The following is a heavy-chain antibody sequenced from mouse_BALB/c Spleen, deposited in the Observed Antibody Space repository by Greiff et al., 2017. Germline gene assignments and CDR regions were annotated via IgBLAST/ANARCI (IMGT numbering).Heavy chain of an antibody. Sequence: EVHLVESGGGLVKPGGSLKLSCAASGFTFSSYAMSWVRQTPEKRLEWVASISSGGSTYYPDSVKGRFTISRDNARNILYLQMSSLRSEDTAMYYCARVITTVPDYWGQGTTLTVSS. D-gene: IGHD1-1*01. V-gene: IGHV5-6-5*01. J-gene: IGHJ2*01. CDR2: ISSGGST. CDR1: GFTFSSYA. CDR3: ARVITTVPDY.